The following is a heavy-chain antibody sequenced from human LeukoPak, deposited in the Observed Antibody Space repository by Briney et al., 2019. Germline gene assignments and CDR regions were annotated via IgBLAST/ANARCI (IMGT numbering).Heavy chain of an antibody. J-gene: IGHJ5*02. CDR3: ARDFWSGYYVA. V-gene: IGHV3-33*01. D-gene: IGHD3-3*01. CDR1: GFTFSSYG. CDR2: IWYDGSNK. Sequence: QTGGSLRLFCAASGFTFSSYGMHWVRQAPGKGREWVAVIWYDGSNKYYVDSVKGRFSISRDNPKNTLYLQMNSLRAEDTAVYYCARDFWSGYYVAWGQGTLVTVSS.